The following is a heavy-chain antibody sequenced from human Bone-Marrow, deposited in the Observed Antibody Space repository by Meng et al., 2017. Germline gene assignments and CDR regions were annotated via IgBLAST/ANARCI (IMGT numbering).Heavy chain of an antibody. CDR3: ARRSSAMDV. V-gene: IGHV1-18*01. J-gene: IGHJ6*02. D-gene: IGHD2-15*01. CDR2: ISAYNGNA. Sequence: ASVKVSCKASGYTFSSFGISWVRQAPGQGLEWMGWISAYNGNANYAQKVQGRVTMTTDTSTSTAYMELRSLTSDGTAVYYCARRSSAMDVWGQGTTVTVSS. CDR1: GYTFSSFG.